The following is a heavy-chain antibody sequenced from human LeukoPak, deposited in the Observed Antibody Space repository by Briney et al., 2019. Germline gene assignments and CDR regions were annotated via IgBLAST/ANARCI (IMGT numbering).Heavy chain of an antibody. D-gene: IGHD6-19*01. CDR2: INHSGST. CDR1: GGSFSGYY. J-gene: IGHJ3*02. CDR3: ARQGSGWFWDAFDI. Sequence: SETLSLTCAVYGGSFSGYYWSWIRQPPGKGLEWIGEINHSGSTNYNPSLKSRVTISVDTSKNQFSLKLSSVTAADTAVYYCARQGSGWFWDAFDIWGQGTMVTVSS. V-gene: IGHV4-34*01.